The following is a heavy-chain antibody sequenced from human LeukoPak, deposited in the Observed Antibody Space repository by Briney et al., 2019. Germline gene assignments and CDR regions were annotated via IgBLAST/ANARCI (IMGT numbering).Heavy chain of an antibody. CDR3: ARKSWFDP. CDR2: IYHSGST. CDR1: GGSISSGGYS. J-gene: IGHJ5*02. V-gene: IGHV4-30-2*01. Sequence: SQTLSLTCGVSGGSISSGGYSWSWIRQPPGKGLEWIGYIYHSGSTYYNPSLKSRVTISVDRSKNQFSLKLSSVTAADTAVYYCARKSWFDPWGQGTLVTVSS.